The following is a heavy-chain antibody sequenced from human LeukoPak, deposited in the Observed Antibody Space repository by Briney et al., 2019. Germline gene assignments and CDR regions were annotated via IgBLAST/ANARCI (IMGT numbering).Heavy chain of an antibody. CDR1: GFTFSSYA. J-gene: IGHJ6*03. D-gene: IGHD2-2*01. V-gene: IGHV3-23*01. CDR3: AKLYCSSTSCSYYYYYYMDV. CDR2: ISGSGGST. Sequence: QPGGSLRLSCAASGFTFSSYAMSWVRQAPGKGLEWVSAISGSGGSTYYADSVKGRFTISRDNSKNTLYLQMNSLRAEDTAVYYCAKLYCSSTSCSYYYYYYMDVWGKGTTVTISS.